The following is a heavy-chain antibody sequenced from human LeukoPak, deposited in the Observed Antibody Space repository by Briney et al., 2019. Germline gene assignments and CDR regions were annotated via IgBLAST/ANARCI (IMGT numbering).Heavy chain of an antibody. Sequence: GGSLRLSCAPSGFTFNTFNMNWFRQAPGKGLEWVSSINSGGDYKYYADSVKGRFTTSKDNAKNSLSLQLSSLRVEDTAIYYCARGHYDVLASSYKWTPDYWGQGTLVTVSS. V-gene: IGHV3-21*01. CDR2: INSGGDYK. D-gene: IGHD3-9*01. CDR3: ARGHYDVLASSYKWTPDY. CDR1: GFTFNTFN. J-gene: IGHJ4*02.